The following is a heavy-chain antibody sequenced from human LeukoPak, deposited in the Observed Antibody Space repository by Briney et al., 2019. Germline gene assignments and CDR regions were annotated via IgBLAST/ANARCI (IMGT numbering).Heavy chain of an antibody. V-gene: IGHV7-4-1*01. D-gene: IGHD2-2*01. CDR1: GYTFTSYA. J-gene: IGHJ4*02. CDR3: ARAPEYRSSTSCYDGYFDY. Sequence: GASVKVSCKASGYTFTSYAMNWVRQAPGQGLEWMGWINTNTGNPTYAQGFTGRFVFSLDTSVSTAYLQICSLKAEDTAVYYCARAPEYRSSTSCYDGYFDYWGQGTLVTVSS. CDR2: INTNTGNP.